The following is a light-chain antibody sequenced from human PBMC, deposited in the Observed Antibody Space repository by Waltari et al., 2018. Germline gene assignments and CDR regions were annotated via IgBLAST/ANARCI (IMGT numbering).Light chain of an antibody. J-gene: IGKJ2*01. CDR1: QSVFHSSNSKSY. Sequence: DIVMTQSPDSLAVSLGERATFNCTSSQSVFHSSNSKSYLAWYQQKPGQPPKMIIYWASNRESGVPDRFGGSGSGTDFTLTISSLQAEDVAVYYCQQYFDSLSFGQATKLEIK. CDR3: QQYFDSLS. CDR2: WAS. V-gene: IGKV4-1*01.